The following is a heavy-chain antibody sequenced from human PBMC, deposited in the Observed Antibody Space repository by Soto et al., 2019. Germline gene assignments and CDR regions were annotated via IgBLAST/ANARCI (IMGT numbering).Heavy chain of an antibody. V-gene: IGHV6-1*01. CDR1: GDSVSSNSAA. Sequence: SQTLSLTCAISGDSVSSNSAAWNWIRQSPSRGLEWLGRTYYRSKWYNDYVVSVKSRITINPDTSKNQFSLQLNSVTPEDTAVYYCARGGAARLTSIDYYYGMDVWGQGTTVTVSS. D-gene: IGHD6-6*01. CDR3: ARGGAARLTSIDYYYGMDV. CDR2: TYYRSKWYN. J-gene: IGHJ6*02.